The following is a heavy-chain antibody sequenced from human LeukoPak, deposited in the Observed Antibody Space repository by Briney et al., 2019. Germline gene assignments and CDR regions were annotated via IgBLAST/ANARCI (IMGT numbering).Heavy chain of an antibody. J-gene: IGHJ4*02. CDR1: GFTFSSYG. D-gene: IGHD1-7*01. CDR2: IWYDGSYK. Sequence: PGGSLRLSCAASGFTFSSYGMHWIRQAPGKGLEWVAIIWYDGSYKYHADSVKGRFTISRDNSKNSLYLQMNSLRAEDTAVYYCAKEGGTGTRFDYWGQGTLVTVSS. V-gene: IGHV3-33*06. CDR3: AKEGGTGTRFDY.